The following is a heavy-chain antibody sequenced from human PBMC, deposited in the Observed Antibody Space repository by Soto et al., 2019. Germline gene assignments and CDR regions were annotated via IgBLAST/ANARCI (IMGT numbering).Heavy chain of an antibody. CDR2: VNPNSGNT. CDR1: GYTFTSYD. Sequence: QLQLVQSGAEVKKPGASVKFSCKTSGYTFTSYDINWVRQATGQGLEWMGWVNPNSGNTAYAQKFQGRVTMTRNTXXXTAXXELSSLRSDATXXYYCARERGGYSMDVWGQGTTVTV. CDR3: ARERGGYSMDV. D-gene: IGHD3-16*02. V-gene: IGHV1-8*01. J-gene: IGHJ6*02.